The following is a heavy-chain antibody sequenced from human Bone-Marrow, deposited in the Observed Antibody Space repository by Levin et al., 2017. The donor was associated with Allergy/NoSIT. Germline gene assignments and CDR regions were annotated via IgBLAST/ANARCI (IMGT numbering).Heavy chain of an antibody. CDR1: GFSFVKYY. CDR3: ARYYQGSGSGLYV. J-gene: IGHJ6*02. D-gene: IGHD3-10*01. CDR2: IDPSGGNT. Sequence: PVASVKVSCKASGFSFVKYYIHWVRQAPGQGLEWMGLIDPSGGNTFYTQSFQGRMTVTRDTSTSTVYMELWGLRSGDTAMYYCARYYQGSGSGLYVWGQGTTVAVAS. V-gene: IGHV1-46*01.